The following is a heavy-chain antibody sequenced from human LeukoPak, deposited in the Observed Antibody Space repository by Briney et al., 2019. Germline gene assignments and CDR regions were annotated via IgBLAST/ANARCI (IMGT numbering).Heavy chain of an antibody. CDR2: INPDSGDT. V-gene: IGHV1-2*02. CDR1: GYTFTSYG. J-gene: IGHJ4*02. D-gene: IGHD1-26*01. Sequence: ASVKVSCKASGYTFTSYGISWVRQAPGQGLEWVGWINPDSGDTYYAQKFQDRVTVTRDTSISTAYMELSRLRSDDTAVYYCARVIVGATTFGYWGQGTLVTVSS. CDR3: ARVIVGATTFGY.